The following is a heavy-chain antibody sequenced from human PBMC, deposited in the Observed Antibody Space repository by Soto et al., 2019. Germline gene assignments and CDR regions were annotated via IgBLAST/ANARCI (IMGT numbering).Heavy chain of an antibody. Sequence: PGESLKISCQGSGYSFTNYWIGWVRQLPGKGLEWMGIILPRDSDTGYSPSFQGQVTISADKPISTAYLQWSSLKASDTAMYYCARGYYAPDYWGQGTLVTVSS. V-gene: IGHV5-51*01. CDR1: GYSFTNYW. J-gene: IGHJ4*02. D-gene: IGHD1-26*01. CDR2: ILPRDSDT. CDR3: ARGYYAPDY.